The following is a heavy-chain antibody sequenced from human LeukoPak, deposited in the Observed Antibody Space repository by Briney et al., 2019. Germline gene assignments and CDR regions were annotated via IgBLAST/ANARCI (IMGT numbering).Heavy chain of an antibody. D-gene: IGHD2-2*01. CDR3: AKDLREYQLLSGVY. CDR1: GFTFSSYA. V-gene: IGHV3-23*01. J-gene: IGHJ4*02. CDR2: ISGSGGST. Sequence: GGSLGLSCAASGFTFSSYAMSWVRQAPAKGLEWVSAISGSGGSTYYADSVKGRFTISRDNSKNTLYLQMNSLRAEDTAVYYRAKDLREYQLLSGVYWGQGTLVTVSS.